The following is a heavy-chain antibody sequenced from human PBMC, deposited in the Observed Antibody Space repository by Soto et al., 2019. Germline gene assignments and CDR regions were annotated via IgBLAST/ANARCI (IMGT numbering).Heavy chain of an antibody. CDR1: GDSISSYY. CDR3: ARHLHGALDY. CDR2: IYYSGST. Sequence: SETLSLTCTVSGDSISSYYWSWIRQPPGKGLEWIGYIYYSGSTNYNPSLKSRVTISVDTSKNQFSLKLSSVTAADTAVYYCARHLHGALDYWGQGTLVTVSS. J-gene: IGHJ4*02. V-gene: IGHV4-59*08. D-gene: IGHD4-17*01.